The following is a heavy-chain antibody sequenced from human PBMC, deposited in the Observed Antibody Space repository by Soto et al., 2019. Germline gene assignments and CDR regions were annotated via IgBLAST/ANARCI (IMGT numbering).Heavy chain of an antibody. Sequence: QVQLQESGPGLVKPSETLSLTCTVSGGSISSYYWSWIRQPPGKGLEWIGYIYYSGSTNYNPSLKGRVTISVDTSKNQFSLKLSSVTAADTAVYYCARNPADNHYFDYWGQGTLVTVSS. CDR3: ARNPADNHYFDY. J-gene: IGHJ4*02. D-gene: IGHD1-20*01. V-gene: IGHV4-59*01. CDR1: GGSISSYY. CDR2: IYYSGST.